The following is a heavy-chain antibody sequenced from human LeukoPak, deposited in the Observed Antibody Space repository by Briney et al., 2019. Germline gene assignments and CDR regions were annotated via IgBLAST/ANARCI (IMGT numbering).Heavy chain of an antibody. CDR3: ARDLRCSGGSCYFWLSRPTTYYYGMDV. D-gene: IGHD2-15*01. V-gene: IGHV1-18*01. J-gene: IGHJ6*02. CDR2: ISAYNGNT. Sequence: ASVKVSCKASGYTFTSYGISWVRQAPGQGLEWMGWISAYNGNTNYAQKLQGRVTMTTDTSTSTTYMELRSLRSDDTAVYYCARDLRCSGGSCYFWLSRPTTYYYGMDVWGQGTTVTVSS. CDR1: GYTFTSYG.